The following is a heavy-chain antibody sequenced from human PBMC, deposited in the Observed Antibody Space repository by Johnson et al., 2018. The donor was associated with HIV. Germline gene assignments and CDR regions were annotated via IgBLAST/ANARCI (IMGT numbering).Heavy chain of an antibody. CDR2: IRFDETIK. D-gene: IGHD2-8*02. CDR1: GFTFSNSW. Sequence: VQLVESGGGLVQPGGSLRLSCAASGFTFSNSWMHWVRQAPGKGPVWVAFIRFDETIKYYADSVKGRFTISRDNAKNTLYLQMNSLRAEDTAVYYCARDNEDIVLVGAFDIWGQGTMVTVSS. J-gene: IGHJ3*02. V-gene: IGHV3-74*01. CDR3: ARDNEDIVLVGAFDI.